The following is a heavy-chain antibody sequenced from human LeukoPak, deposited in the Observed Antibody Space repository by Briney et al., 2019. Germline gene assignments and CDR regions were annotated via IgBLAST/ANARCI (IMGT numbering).Heavy chain of an antibody. J-gene: IGHJ2*01. V-gene: IGHV4-39*01. D-gene: IGHD3-22*01. Sequence: AWIRQPPGKGLEWIGSIYYSGSTYYNPSLKSRVTISVDTSKNQFSLKLSSVTAADTAVYYCARIRITMIVVVITTRYFDLWGRGTLVTVSS. CDR2: IYYSGST. CDR3: ARIRITMIVVVITTRYFDL.